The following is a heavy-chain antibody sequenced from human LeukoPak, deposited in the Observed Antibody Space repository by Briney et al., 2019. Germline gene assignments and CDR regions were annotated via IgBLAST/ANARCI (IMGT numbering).Heavy chain of an antibody. D-gene: IGHD3-9*01. V-gene: IGHV1-8*01. CDR2: MNPHGDYT. CDR3: ARGLRDGLTGNDVLDV. J-gene: IGHJ3*01. CDR1: GYNFKSYD. Sequence: ASVKVSYKASGYNFKSYDINWVRQASGQGLEWMGWMNPHGDYTGYAQKFQDRVTMTSDSSTTTAYMELRSLTSEDTALYYCARGLRDGLTGNDVLDVWGLGTMVIVTS.